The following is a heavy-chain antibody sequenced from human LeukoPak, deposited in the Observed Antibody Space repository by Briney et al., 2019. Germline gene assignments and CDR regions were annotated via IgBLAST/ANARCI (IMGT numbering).Heavy chain of an antibody. J-gene: IGHJ4*02. D-gene: IGHD3-22*01. CDR1: GFTFSTSG. CDR2: IRYDGSDT. CDR3: AKTEGITMIVVVITTLYYFDY. Sequence: PGGSLRLSCATSGFTFSTSGMHWVRQAPGKGLEWVAFIRYDGSDTYYADSVKGRFIISRDNSKNTLYLQMNSLRAEDTAVYYCAKTEGITMIVVVITTLYYFDYWGQGTLVTVSS. V-gene: IGHV3-30*02.